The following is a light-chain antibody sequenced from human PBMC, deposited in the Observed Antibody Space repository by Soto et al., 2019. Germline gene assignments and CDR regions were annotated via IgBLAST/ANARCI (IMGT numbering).Light chain of an antibody. CDR2: KAS. CDR3: QHYKSYSRT. J-gene: IGKJ1*01. Sequence: DVQKTKCPSTLSAAIGDRVTITCRASQSIDSWLAWYQQKPGKAPKLLIYKASSLQTGVPSRFSGSGSGTEFTLTISSLQPDDFATYYCQHYKSYSRTFGQGTKVEVK. V-gene: IGKV1-5*03. CDR1: QSIDSW.